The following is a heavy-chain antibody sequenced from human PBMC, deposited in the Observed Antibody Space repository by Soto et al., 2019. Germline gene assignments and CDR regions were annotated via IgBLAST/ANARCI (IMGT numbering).Heavy chain of an antibody. CDR1: GFSLTTSGVG. D-gene: IGHD3-3*01. CDR3: AHRVLRTVFGLVTTTAIYFDF. CDR2: IYWDDDK. V-gene: IGHV2-5*02. Sequence: QITVNESGPTVVRPTETLTLTCRFSGFSLTTSGVGVGWIRQSPGKAPEWLALIYWDDDKRYSASLKSRLTITKHASKNQVVLTVSDLGPTDTATYYCAHRVLRTVFGLVTTTAIYFDFWGQGTPVAVSS. J-gene: IGHJ4*02.